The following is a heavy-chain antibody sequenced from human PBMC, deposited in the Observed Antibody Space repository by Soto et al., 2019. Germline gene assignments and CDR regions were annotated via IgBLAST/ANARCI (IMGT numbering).Heavy chain of an antibody. CDR3: ARGFGELLSPFDY. J-gene: IGHJ4*02. V-gene: IGHV4-34*01. CDR1: GGSFSGYY. CDR2: INHSGST. D-gene: IGHD3-10*01. Sequence: SETLSLTCAVYGGSFSGYYWSWIRQPPGKGLEWIGEINHSGSTNYNPSLKRRVTISVDTSKNQFSLKLSSVTAADTAVYYCARGFGELLSPFDYWGQGTLVTVSS.